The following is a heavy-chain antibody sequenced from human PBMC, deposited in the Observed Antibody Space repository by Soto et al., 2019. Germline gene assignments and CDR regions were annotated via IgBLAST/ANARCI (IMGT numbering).Heavy chain of an antibody. J-gene: IGHJ4*02. CDR3: ATDTRTYSNCAYYFDY. D-gene: IGHD4-4*01. CDR1: GYTLTELS. V-gene: IGHV1-24*01. CDR2: FDPEDGET. Sequence: ASVKVSCKVSGYTLTELSMHWVRPAPGKGLEWMGGFDPEDGETIYAQKFQGRDTMTENTSTGTAYMELSSLRSEDTAVYYCATDTRTYSNCAYYFDYWGQGTLVTVSS.